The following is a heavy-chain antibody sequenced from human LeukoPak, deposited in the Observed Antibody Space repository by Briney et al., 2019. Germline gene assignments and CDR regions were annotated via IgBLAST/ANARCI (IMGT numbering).Heavy chain of an antibody. CDR3: ARDRSYDTLDY. Sequence: ASEKVSCKASGYTLTSYGISWVRQAPGQGLEWMGWISAYNGNTNYAQKLQGRVTMTTDTSTSTAYMELRSLRSDDTAVYYCARDRSYDTLDYWGQGTLVTVSS. CDR1: GYTLTSYG. CDR2: ISAYNGNT. J-gene: IGHJ4*02. V-gene: IGHV1-18*01. D-gene: IGHD3-22*01.